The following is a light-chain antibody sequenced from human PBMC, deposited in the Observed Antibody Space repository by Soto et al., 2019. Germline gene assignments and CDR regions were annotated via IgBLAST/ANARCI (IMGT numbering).Light chain of an antibody. V-gene: IGKV3-11*01. CDR1: QSVSSY. J-gene: IGKJ2*01. Sequence: EIVLTQSPATLSSSPGERATLSCRASQSVSSYLAWYQQKPGQAPRLLIYDASNRATGIPARFSGSGSGTDFTLTISSLEPDDFAVYYCQQRSTWPRTFGQGTKLEIK. CDR2: DAS. CDR3: QQRSTWPRT.